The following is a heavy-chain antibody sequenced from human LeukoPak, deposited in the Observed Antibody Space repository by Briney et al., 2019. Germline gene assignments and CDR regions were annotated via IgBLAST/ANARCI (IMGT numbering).Heavy chain of an antibody. J-gene: IGHJ4*02. D-gene: IGHD3-10*01. Sequence: PGGSLRLSCAASGFTFSNFWMNWVRQAPGKGLEWVANIKPDGSGTYYVDSVKGRFTISRDNAQNSLYLQMNSLRAEDTAVYYCARDGSGSYYNSEFDYWGQGTLVTVSS. CDR3: ARDGSGSYYNSEFDY. CDR2: IKPDGSGT. V-gene: IGHV3-7*04. CDR1: GFTFSNFW.